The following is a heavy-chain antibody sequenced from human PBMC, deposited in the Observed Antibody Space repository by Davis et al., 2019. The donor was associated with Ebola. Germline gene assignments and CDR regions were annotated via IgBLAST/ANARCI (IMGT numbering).Heavy chain of an antibody. Sequence: GESLKISCTASGFTFGDYAMSWVRQAPGKGLEWVGFIRSKAYGGTTEYAASVKGRFTISRDDSKSIAYLQMNSLKTEDTAVYYCTRDRSTYYDILTGYYWSYYYYGMDVWGQGTTVTVSS. CDR1: GFTFGDYA. CDR2: IRSKAYGGTT. V-gene: IGHV3-49*04. D-gene: IGHD3-9*01. J-gene: IGHJ6*02. CDR3: TRDRSTYYDILTGYYWSYYYYGMDV.